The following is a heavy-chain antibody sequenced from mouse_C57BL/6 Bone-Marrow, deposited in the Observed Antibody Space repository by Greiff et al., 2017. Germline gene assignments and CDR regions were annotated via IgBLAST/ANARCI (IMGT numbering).Heavy chain of an antibody. CDR1: GYTFTSYW. V-gene: IGHV1-64*01. J-gene: IGHJ2*01. CDR2: IHPNSGST. Sequence: VKLQQPGAELVKPGASVKLSCKASGYTFTSYWMHWVKQRPGQGLEWIGMIHPNSGSTNYNEKFKSKATLTVDKSSSTAYMQLSSLTSEDSAVYYCARMGTVVADYWGQGTTLTVSS. CDR3: ARMGTVVADY. D-gene: IGHD1-1*01.